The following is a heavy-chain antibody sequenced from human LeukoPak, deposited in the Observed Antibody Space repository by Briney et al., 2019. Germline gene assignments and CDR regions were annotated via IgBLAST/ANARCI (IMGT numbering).Heavy chain of an antibody. CDR1: GGSISSYY. CDR2: IYYSGST. Sequence: SETLSLTCTVSGGSISSYYWSWIRQPPGKGLEWIWYIYYSGSTNYNPSLKSRVSISLDTSRNQFSLKLSSVTAADTAVYYCARDLTGGGMDVWGQGTTVTVSS. D-gene: IGHD3-16*01. V-gene: IGHV4-59*01. J-gene: IGHJ6*02. CDR3: ARDLTGGGMDV.